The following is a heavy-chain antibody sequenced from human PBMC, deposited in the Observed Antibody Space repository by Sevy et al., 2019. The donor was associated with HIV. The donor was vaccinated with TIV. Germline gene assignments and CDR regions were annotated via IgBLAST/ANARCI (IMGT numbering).Heavy chain of an antibody. CDR3: AREQYQLLVDYFDY. CDR1: GDSISNYY. J-gene: IGHJ4*02. V-gene: IGHV4-4*07. D-gene: IGHD2-2*01. CDR2: IYTSGST. Sequence: SETLSLTCTVSGDSISNYYWSWIRQPAGKGLEWIGRIYTSGSTNYNPSLKSRVTMSVDTSKNQFSLKLSSVTAADTAVYYCAREQYQLLVDYFDYWGQGTLVAVSS.